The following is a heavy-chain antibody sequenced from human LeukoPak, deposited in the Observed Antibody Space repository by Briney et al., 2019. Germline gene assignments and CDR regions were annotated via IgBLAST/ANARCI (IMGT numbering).Heavy chain of an antibody. CDR1: GFTFNSYA. CDR3: ARVTSL. J-gene: IGHJ4*02. CDR2: VSSSSTTI. V-gene: IGHV3-48*04. D-gene: IGHD2/OR15-2a*01. Sequence: PGGSLRLSCAASGFTFNSYAMNWVRQAPGKGLEWISYVSSSSTTINYADSVKGRFTISRDNAKNSLYLQMNSLRAEDTAVYYCARVTSLWGQGTLVTVSS.